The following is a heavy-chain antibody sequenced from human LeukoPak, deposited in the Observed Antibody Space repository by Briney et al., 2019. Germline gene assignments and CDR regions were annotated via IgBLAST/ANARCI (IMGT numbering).Heavy chain of an antibody. CDR3: ASGYSSSWYSNY. CDR2: IRYDGSNK. D-gene: IGHD6-13*01. V-gene: IGHV3-30*02. Sequence: GGSLRLSCAASGFTFSSYGMHWVRQAPGKGLEWVAFIRYDGSNKYYADSVKGRFTISRDNSKNTLYLQMNSLRAEDTAVYYCASGYSSSWYSNYWGQGTLVTVSS. CDR1: GFTFSSYG. J-gene: IGHJ4*02.